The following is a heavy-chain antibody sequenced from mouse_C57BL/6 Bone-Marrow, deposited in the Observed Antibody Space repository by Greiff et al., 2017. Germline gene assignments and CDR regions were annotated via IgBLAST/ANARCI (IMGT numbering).Heavy chain of an antibody. V-gene: IGHV1-76*01. J-gene: IGHJ4*01. Sequence: VRLVESGAELVRPGASVKLSCKASGYTFTDYYINWVKQRPGQGLEWIARIYPGGGNTYYNEKFKGKDTLTADKSSSTAYMQLSSLTSEDSAVYFCAIIYYGYAMDYWGQGTSVTVSS. D-gene: IGHD2-1*01. CDR3: AIIYYGYAMDY. CDR2: IYPGGGNT. CDR1: GYTFTDYY.